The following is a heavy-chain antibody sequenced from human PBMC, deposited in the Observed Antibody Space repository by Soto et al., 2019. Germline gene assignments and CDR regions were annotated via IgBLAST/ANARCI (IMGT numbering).Heavy chain of an antibody. CDR3: ARSRVVVITTGLLFDY. CDR2: ISYDGSNK. CDR1: GFTFSSYA. V-gene: IGHV3-30-3*01. D-gene: IGHD3-22*01. Sequence: GGSLRLSCAASGFTFSSYAMHWVRQAPGKGLEWVAVISYDGSNKYYADSVKGRFTISRGNSKNTLYLQMNSLRAEDTAVYYCARSRVVVITTGLLFDYWGQGTLVTVSS. J-gene: IGHJ4*02.